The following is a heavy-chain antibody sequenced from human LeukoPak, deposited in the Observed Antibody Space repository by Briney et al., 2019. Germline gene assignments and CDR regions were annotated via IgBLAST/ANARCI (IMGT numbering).Heavy chain of an antibody. V-gene: IGHV1-2*02. CDR1: GYTFTGYY. D-gene: IGHD5-12*01. Sequence: ASVKVSCKASGYTFTGYYMHWVRQAPGQGLEWMGWINPNSGGTNYAQKFQGRVTMTRGTSISTAYMELSRLRSDDTAVYYCARTDSGYESPFDYWGQGTLVTVSS. CDR2: INPNSGGT. CDR3: ARTDSGYESPFDY. J-gene: IGHJ4*02.